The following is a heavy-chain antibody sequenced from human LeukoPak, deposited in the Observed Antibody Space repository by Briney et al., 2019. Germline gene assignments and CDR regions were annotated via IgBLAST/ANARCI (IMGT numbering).Heavy chain of an antibody. CDR1: GGTFSSYT. Sequence: VKVSCKASGGTFSSYTISWVRQAPGQGLEWMGRIIPILGIANYAQKSQGRVTITADKSTSTAYMELSSLRSEDTAVYYCARDLGYYDSSGYWSYWGQGTLVTVSS. J-gene: IGHJ4*02. D-gene: IGHD3-22*01. CDR2: IIPILGIA. CDR3: ARDLGYYDSSGYWSY. V-gene: IGHV1-69*04.